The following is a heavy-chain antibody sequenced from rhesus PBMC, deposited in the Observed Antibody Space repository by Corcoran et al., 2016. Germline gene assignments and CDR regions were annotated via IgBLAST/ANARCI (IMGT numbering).Heavy chain of an antibody. CDR2: GSGTYGST. J-gene: IGHJ6*01. V-gene: IGHV4-173*01. CDR3: ARVVYNYSCLDS. CDR1: GGSISSNF. Sequence: QLQLQESGPGLVKPSETLSLTCAVSGGSISSNFWSWIRQPPGKGLGGLGRGSGTYGSTDYNTYLKSRVTISTDTSKNQWSLKLSSVTAADTAVYYCARVVYNYSCLDSWGQGVVVTVSS. D-gene: IGHD5-12*01.